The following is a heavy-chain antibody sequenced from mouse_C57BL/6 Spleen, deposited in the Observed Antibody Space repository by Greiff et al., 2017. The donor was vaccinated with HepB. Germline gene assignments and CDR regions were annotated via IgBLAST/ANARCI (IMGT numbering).Heavy chain of an antibody. Sequence: EVKLVESGGDLVKPGGSLKLSCAASGFTFSSYGMSWVRQTPDKRLEWVATISSGGSYTYYPDSVKGRFTISRDNAKNTLYLQMSSLKSEDTAMYYCARHQAYYSDLDYAMDYWGQGTSVTVSS. J-gene: IGHJ4*01. V-gene: IGHV5-6*01. CDR2: ISSGGSYT. CDR1: GFTFSSYG. CDR3: ARHQAYYSDLDYAMDY. D-gene: IGHD2-12*01.